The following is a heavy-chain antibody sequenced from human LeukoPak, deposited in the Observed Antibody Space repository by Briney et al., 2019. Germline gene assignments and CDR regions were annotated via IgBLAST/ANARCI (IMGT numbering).Heavy chain of an antibody. CDR2: INHSGST. CDR1: GGSFSGYY. D-gene: IGHD3-3*01. V-gene: IGHV4-34*01. J-gene: IGHJ5*02. Sequence: SETLSLTCAVYGGSFSGYYWSWIRQPPGKGLEWIGEINHSGSTNYNPSLKSRVTISVDTSKNQFSLKLSSVTAADTAVYYCARSAITMGFDPWGQGTLVTVSS. CDR3: ARSAITMGFDP.